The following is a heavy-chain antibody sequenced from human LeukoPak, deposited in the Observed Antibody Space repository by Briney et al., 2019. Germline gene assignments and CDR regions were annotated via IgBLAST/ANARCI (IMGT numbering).Heavy chain of an antibody. CDR1: GFTFSSYG. V-gene: IGHV3-30*18. D-gene: IGHD6-13*01. CDR2: ISYDGSNK. Sequence: GGSLRLSCAASGFTFSSYGMHWVRQAPGKGLEWGAVISYDGSNKYYADSVKGRFTISRDNSKNTLYLQMNSLRAEDTAVYYCAKAWGELAAAGAFDIWGQGTMVTVSS. CDR3: AKAWGELAAAGAFDI. J-gene: IGHJ3*02.